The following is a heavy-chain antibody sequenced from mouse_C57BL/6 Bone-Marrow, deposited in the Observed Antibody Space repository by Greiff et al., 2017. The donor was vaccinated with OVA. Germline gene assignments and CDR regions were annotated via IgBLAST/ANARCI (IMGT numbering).Heavy chain of an antibody. CDR3: ARWGYWYFDV. J-gene: IGHJ1*03. CDR1: GYSFTGYF. V-gene: IGHV1-20*01. Sequence: EVQLQESGPELVKPGDSVKISCKASGYSFTGYFMNWVMQSHGKSLEWIGRINPYNGDTYYNQKFKGKATLTVDKSSSTAHMRLRSLTSEDSAVYYCARWGYWYFDVWGTGTTVTVSS. CDR2: INPYNGDT.